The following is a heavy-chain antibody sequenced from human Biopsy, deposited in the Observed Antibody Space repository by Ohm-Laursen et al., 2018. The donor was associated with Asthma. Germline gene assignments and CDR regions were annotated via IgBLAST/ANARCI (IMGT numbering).Heavy chain of an antibody. Sequence: SDTLSLTWIVSGDAMSTSGSYWGWIRQSPGKGLEWIGSIYYSGRTYYNPSLESRVTISADTSKNHFSLKVTSVTAADTAVYCCARAVSSSSYWYFDLWGRGDLVTVSS. V-gene: IGHV4-39*02. J-gene: IGHJ2*01. D-gene: IGHD6-6*01. CDR3: ARAVSSSSYWYFDL. CDR2: IYYSGRT. CDR1: GDAMSTSGSY.